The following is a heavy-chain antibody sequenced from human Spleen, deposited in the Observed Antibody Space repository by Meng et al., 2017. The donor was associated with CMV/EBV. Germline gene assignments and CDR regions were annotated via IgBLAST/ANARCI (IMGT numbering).Heavy chain of an antibody. V-gene: IGHV3-53*01. CDR2: IYSGGST. J-gene: IGHJ5*02. CDR3: SRGAGDIVVVPAAMGWFDP. Sequence: GESLKISCAASGFTVSSNYMSWVRQAPGKGLEWVSVIYSGGSTYYADSVKGRFTISRDNSKNTLYLQMNSLRAGDTAVYYCSRGAGDIVVVPAAMGWFDPWGQGTLVTVSS. D-gene: IGHD2-2*01. CDR1: GFTVSSNY.